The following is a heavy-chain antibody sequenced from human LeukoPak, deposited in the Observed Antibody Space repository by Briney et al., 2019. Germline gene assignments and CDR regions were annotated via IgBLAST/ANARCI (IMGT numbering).Heavy chain of an antibody. Sequence: PGGSLRLSCAASGFTFSSYGMHWVRQAPGKGLEWVAVIWYDGSNKYYADSVKGRFTISRDNSKNTLYLQMNSLRAEDTAVYYCASGYTEYSGSYPLDYWGQGTLVTVSS. V-gene: IGHV3-33*01. CDR1: GFTFSSYG. CDR2: IWYDGSNK. J-gene: IGHJ4*02. CDR3: ASGYTEYSGSYPLDY. D-gene: IGHD3-10*01.